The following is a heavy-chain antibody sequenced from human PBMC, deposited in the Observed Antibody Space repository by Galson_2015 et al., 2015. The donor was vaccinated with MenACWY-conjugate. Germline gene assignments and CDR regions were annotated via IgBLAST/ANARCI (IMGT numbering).Heavy chain of an antibody. J-gene: IGHJ4*02. Sequence: SLRLSCAASGLIVSNNYMNWIRQAPGKGLEWVSVISDNSDYKHYADSVKGRFTISRDNSKNTLYLQMNSLRAADTAVYYCAKFDGSGTYSYYFDYWGQGTLVTVSS. CDR3: AKFDGSGTYSYYFDY. CDR1: GLIVSNNY. D-gene: IGHD3-10*01. CDR2: ISDNSDYK. V-gene: IGHV3-23*01.